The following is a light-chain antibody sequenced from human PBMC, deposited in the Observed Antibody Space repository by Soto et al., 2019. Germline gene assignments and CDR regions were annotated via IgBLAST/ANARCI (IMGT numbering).Light chain of an antibody. CDR1: QSVNGL. V-gene: IGKV3-11*01. CDR2: DAS. CDR3: QKRISWPLN. J-gene: IGKJ4*01. Sequence: EIVLTQSPATLSLSPVERSTLSCRASQSVNGLLGRYQQKPGQAPRLLISDASKRATGIPARFSGSGFETDFTLTISSLEPEDFAVYYCQKRISWPLNFGGGTKVDIK.